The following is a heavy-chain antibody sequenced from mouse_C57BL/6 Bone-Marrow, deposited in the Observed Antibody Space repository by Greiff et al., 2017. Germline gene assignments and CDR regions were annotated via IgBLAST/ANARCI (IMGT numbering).Heavy chain of an antibody. Sequence: QVQLQQSGAELVRPGASVTLSCKASGYTFTDYEMHWVKQTPVHGLEWIGAIDPETGGTAYNQKFKGKAILTADKSSSTAYMELRSLTSEDSAVYYCTSLSYDGYRYYFDYWGQGTTLTVSS. CDR3: TSLSYDGYRYYFDY. J-gene: IGHJ2*01. CDR2: IDPETGGT. CDR1: GYTFTDYE. V-gene: IGHV1-15*01. D-gene: IGHD2-3*01.